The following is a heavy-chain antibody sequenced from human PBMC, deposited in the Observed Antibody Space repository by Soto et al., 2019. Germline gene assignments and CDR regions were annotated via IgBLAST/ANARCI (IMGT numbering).Heavy chain of an antibody. D-gene: IGHD3-16*02. Sequence: QVQLQESGPGLVKPSETLSLTCTVSGGSISSYYWSWIRQPPGKGLEWIGYIYYSGSTNYNPSLKSRVTISVDTSKNQFSLKLSSVTAADTAVYYCARVSGRLGELSFIFVSNWYFDLWGRGTLVTVSS. J-gene: IGHJ2*01. CDR1: GGSISSYY. CDR2: IYYSGST. V-gene: IGHV4-59*01. CDR3: ARVSGRLGELSFIFVSNWYFDL.